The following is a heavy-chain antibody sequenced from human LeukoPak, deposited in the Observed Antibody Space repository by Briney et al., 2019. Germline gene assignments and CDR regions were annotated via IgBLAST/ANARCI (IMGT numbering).Heavy chain of an antibody. CDR3: AKDALPSYYDSSGYF. Sequence: ASVKVSCTASGYTFTSYYMHWVRQAPGQGLEWMGIINPSGGSTSYAQKFQGRVTMTRDTSTSTVYMELSSLRSEDTAVYYCAKDALPSYYDSSGYFWGQGTLVTVSS. CDR2: INPSGGST. J-gene: IGHJ4*02. D-gene: IGHD3-22*01. V-gene: IGHV1-46*01. CDR1: GYTFTSYY.